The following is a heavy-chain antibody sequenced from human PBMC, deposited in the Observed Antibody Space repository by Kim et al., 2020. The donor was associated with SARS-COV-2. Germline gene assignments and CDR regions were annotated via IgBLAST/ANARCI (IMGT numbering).Heavy chain of an antibody. J-gene: IGHJ6*02. Sequence: GESLKISCKGSGYSFTSYWISWVRQMPGKGLEWMGRIDPSDSYTNYSPSFQGHVTISADKSISTAYLQWSSLKASDTAMYYCARLAGRFGELSSPYYYYGMDVWGQGTTVTVSS. D-gene: IGHD3-10*01. CDR3: ARLAGRFGELSSPYYYYGMDV. CDR1: GYSFTSYW. V-gene: IGHV5-10-1*01. CDR2: IDPSDSYT.